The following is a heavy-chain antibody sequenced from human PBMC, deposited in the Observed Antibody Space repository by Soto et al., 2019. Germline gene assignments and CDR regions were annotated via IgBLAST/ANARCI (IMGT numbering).Heavy chain of an antibody. D-gene: IGHD6-6*01. CDR3: ATFLEYSSSFKEFPFDY. Sequence: GGSLRLSCAASGFTFSSYAMSWVRQAPGKGLEWVSAISGSGGSTYYADSVKGRFTISRDNSKNTLYLQMNSLRAEDTAVYYCATFLEYSSSFKEFPFDYWGQGTLVTVSS. V-gene: IGHV3-23*01. CDR1: GFTFSSYA. J-gene: IGHJ4*02. CDR2: ISGSGGST.